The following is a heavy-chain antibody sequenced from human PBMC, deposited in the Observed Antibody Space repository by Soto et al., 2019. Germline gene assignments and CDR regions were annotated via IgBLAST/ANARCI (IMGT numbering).Heavy chain of an antibody. CDR3: AHYVDIVATTHYYYYYYMDV. J-gene: IGHJ6*03. Sequence: SGLTLVNPTQTLTLTCTFSGFSLSTSGVGVGWIRQPPGKALEWLALIYWDDDKRYSPSLKSRLTITKDTSKNQVVLTMTNMDPVDTATYYCAHYVDIVATTHYYYYYYMDVWGKGTTVTVSS. CDR2: IYWDDDK. CDR1: GFSLSTSGVG. V-gene: IGHV2-5*02. D-gene: IGHD5-12*01.